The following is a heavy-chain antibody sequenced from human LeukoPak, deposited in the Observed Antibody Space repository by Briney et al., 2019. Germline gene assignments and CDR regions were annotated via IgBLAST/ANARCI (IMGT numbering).Heavy chain of an antibody. Sequence: AGPSLRPSCPAAGFTFSSDGMRWVRQAPGRGLGWVAVISYDGSNKYYADSVKGRFTISRDNSKNTLYLQMNSVRTEDTAIYYCAKEDVVVITIRYFQHWGQGTLVTVSS. D-gene: IGHD3-22*01. J-gene: IGHJ1*01. CDR3: AKEDVVVITIRYFQH. CDR1: GFTFSSDG. V-gene: IGHV3-30*18. CDR2: ISYDGSNK.